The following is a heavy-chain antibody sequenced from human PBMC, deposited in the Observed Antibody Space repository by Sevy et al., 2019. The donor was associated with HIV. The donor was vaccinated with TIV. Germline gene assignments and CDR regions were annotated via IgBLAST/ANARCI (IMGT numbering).Heavy chain of an antibody. J-gene: IGHJ6*02. Sequence: GGSLRLSCAASGFTFSNYAMSWVRQAPGKGLEWVSSISRSGSSIYYVDSVKGRFNISRDNSKNTLYLQMNSLRAEDTAVYYCAKVDVIVPVADYGLDVWGQGTTVTVSS. V-gene: IGHV3-23*01. CDR1: GFTFSNYA. CDR2: ISRSGSSI. CDR3: AKVDVIVPVADYGLDV. D-gene: IGHD2-2*01.